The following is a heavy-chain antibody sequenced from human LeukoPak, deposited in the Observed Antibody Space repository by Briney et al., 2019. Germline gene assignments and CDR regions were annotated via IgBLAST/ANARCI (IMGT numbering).Heavy chain of an antibody. CDR2: INWNGGST. CDR3: ARVSGLGSYYDSSGYPYY. J-gene: IGHJ4*02. Sequence: PGGSLRLSCAASGFTFNDYGMSWVRQAPGKGLEWVSGINWNGGSTGYADSVKGRFTISRDNAKNSLYLQMNSLRAEDTALYYCARVSGLGSYYDSSGYPYYWVQGTLVTVSS. CDR1: GFTFNDYG. D-gene: IGHD3-22*01. V-gene: IGHV3-20*04.